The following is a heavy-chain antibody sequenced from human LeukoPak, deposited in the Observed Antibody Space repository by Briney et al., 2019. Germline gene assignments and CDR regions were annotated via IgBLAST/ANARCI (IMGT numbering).Heavy chain of an antibody. CDR2: ISYDGSNE. V-gene: IGHV3-30*04. Sequence: GGSLRLSCAASGFTFSSYAMHWVRQAPGKGLEWVAVISYDGSNEYYADSVKGRFTISRDNSKNTLYLQMNSLRAEDTAVYYCARADYGGNSLYFDYWGQGTLVTVSS. CDR1: GFTFSSYA. J-gene: IGHJ4*02. CDR3: ARADYGGNSLYFDY. D-gene: IGHD4-23*01.